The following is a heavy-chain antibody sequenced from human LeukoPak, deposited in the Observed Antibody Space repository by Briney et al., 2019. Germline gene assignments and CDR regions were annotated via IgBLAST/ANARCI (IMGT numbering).Heavy chain of an antibody. CDR1: GFTFSSYW. Sequence: PGGSLRLSCAASGFTFSSYWMSWVRQAPGKGLEWVANIKQGGSEKYYVDSVKGRFTISRDNAKNSLYLQMNSLRAEDTAVYYCARDHYDYVWGSYRQLGNDYWGQGTLVTVSS. CDR2: IKQGGSEK. V-gene: IGHV3-7*01. D-gene: IGHD3-16*02. J-gene: IGHJ4*02. CDR3: ARDHYDYVWGSYRQLGNDY.